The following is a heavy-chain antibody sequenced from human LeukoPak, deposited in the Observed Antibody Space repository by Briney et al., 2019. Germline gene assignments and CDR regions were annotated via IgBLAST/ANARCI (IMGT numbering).Heavy chain of an antibody. D-gene: IGHD5-24*01. J-gene: IGHJ4*02. V-gene: IGHV1-46*01. CDR1: GYTFTSYY. CDR3: ARSELQFDYFDY. CDR2: INPSGGGT. Sequence: ASVKVSCKASGYTFTSYYMHWVRQAPGQGLEWMGIINPSGGGTSYAQKFQGRVTMTRDTSTSTVYMELGSLRSEDTAAYYCARSELQFDYFDYWGQGTLVTVSS.